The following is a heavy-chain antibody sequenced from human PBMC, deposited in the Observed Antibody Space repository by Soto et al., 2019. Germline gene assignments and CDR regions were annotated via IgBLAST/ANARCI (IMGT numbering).Heavy chain of an antibody. Sequence: QITLKESGPTLVKPTQTLTLTCTFSGFSLTTRGVGVGWIRQPPGKALECLALIYWDDDKRYSPSLQSRLSITKDTSKNPVVLTMTNVDPVDTATYYCARIPNYYQYDWFDPWGQGTLVSVSS. D-gene: IGHD3-16*01. CDR1: GFSLTTRGVG. J-gene: IGHJ5*02. V-gene: IGHV2-5*02. CDR2: IYWDDDK. CDR3: ARIPNYYQYDWFDP.